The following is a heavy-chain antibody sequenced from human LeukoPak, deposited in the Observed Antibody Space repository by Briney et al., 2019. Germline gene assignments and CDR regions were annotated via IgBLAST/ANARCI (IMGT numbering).Heavy chain of an antibody. CDR3: ARHQRGFCDGGDCPYYFDH. D-gene: IGHD2-21*02. CDR1: GGSISTYY. CDR2: IYYTGDT. V-gene: IGHV4-59*08. Sequence: SETRSLTCTVSGGSISTYYWSWVRQPPGKGLEWIGYIYYTGDTRSNPSLKSRVTLLVDTSKNQFSLRLTSVTAADTAVYYCARHQRGFCDGGDCPYYFDHWGQGTLVTVSS. J-gene: IGHJ4*02.